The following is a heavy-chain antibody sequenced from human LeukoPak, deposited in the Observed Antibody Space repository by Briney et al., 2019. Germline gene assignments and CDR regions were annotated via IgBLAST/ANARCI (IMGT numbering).Heavy chain of an antibody. CDR2: IYYSGST. D-gene: IGHD1-26*01. Sequence: SETLSLTCAVYGGSFSGYYWSWIRQPPGKGLEWIGYIYYSGSTNYNPSLKSRVTISVDTSKNQFSLKLSSVTAADTAVYYCARLGLRGSFDYWGQGTLVTVSS. J-gene: IGHJ4*02. CDR3: ARLGLRGSFDY. V-gene: IGHV4-59*01. CDR1: GGSFSGYY.